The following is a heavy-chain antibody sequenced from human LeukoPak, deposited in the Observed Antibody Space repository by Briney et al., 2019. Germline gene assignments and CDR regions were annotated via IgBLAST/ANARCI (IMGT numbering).Heavy chain of an antibody. CDR1: GFTFSSYG. CDR2: ISDSGSDT. V-gene: IGHV3-23*01. D-gene: IGHD6-6*01. Sequence: GGSLRLSCAVSGFTFSSYGMSWVRQAPGKGLEWGSAISDSGSDTYYADSVKGRFTISRDNSKNTLYLRMNSLRADDTAVYYCAKRVPYSSSSVYFDYWGQGTLVTVSS. J-gene: IGHJ4*02. CDR3: AKRVPYSSSSVYFDY.